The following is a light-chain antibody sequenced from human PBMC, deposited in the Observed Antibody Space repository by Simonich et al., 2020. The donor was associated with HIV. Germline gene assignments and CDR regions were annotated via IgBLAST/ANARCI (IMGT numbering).Light chain of an antibody. V-gene: IGLV1-47*01. J-gene: IGLJ3*02. CDR3: AAWDDSLSGWV. Sequence: QSVLTQPPSASGTPGQRVTISCFGSSSNIGSNYVYWYQQLPGTAPKLLIYRKHQRPSGVPDRFSGSKSGTSASLAISGLRSEDEADYYCAAWDDSLSGWVFGGGTKLTVL. CDR2: RKH. CDR1: SSNIGSNY.